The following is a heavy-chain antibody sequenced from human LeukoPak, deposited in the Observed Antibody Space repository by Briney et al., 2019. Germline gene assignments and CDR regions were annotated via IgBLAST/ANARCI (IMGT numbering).Heavy chain of an antibody. CDR1: GGSLSGYY. CDR2: INHSGST. V-gene: IGHV4-34*01. CDR3: ARRSSGYYAWYFDL. J-gene: IGHJ2*01. Sequence: PSETLSLTCAVYGGSLSGYYWSWIRQPPGKGLEWIGEINHSGSTNYNPSLKSRVTISVDTSKNQFSLKLSSVTAADTAVYYCARRSSGYYAWYFDLWGRGTLVTVSS. D-gene: IGHD3-22*01.